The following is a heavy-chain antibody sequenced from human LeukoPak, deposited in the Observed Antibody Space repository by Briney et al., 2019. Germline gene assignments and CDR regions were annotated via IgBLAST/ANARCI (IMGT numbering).Heavy chain of an antibody. D-gene: IGHD3-22*01. CDR2: ISTSSSNI. Sequence: PGGSLRLSCAASGFTFSDYYMSWIRQAPGKGLEWVSSISTSSSNIYYADSVKGRFTISRDNAENSLYLQMNSLRAEDTALYYGARAPNARLLSRYFQHWGQGTLVTVSS. J-gene: IGHJ1*01. V-gene: IGHV3-11*04. CDR3: ARAPNARLLSRYFQH. CDR1: GFTFSDYY.